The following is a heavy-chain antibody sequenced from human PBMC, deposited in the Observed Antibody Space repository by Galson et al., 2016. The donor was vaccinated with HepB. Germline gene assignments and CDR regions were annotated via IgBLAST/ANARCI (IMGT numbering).Heavy chain of an antibody. D-gene: IGHD1-26*01. CDR2: IKQDGSEK. CDR3: ARECRGWCIVGANTAYQYDLDV. J-gene: IGHJ6*02. V-gene: IGHV3-7*03. CDR1: GFTFSNFW. Sequence: SLRLSCAASGFTFSNFWMSWVRQAPGKGLEWVANIKQDGSEKNSVDSMKGRFTISRDNAKNSVYLQMNTLRAEDTAVYYCARECRGWCIVGANTAYQYDLDVWGQGTTVTVSS.